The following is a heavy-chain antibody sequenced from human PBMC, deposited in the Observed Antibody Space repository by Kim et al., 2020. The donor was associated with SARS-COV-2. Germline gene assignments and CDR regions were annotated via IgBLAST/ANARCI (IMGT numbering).Heavy chain of an antibody. J-gene: IGHJ5*02. Sequence: GGSLRLSCAASGFTFSSYAMSWVRQAPGKGLEWVSAISGSGGSTYYADSVKGRFTISRDNSKNTLYLQMNSLRAEETAVYYCDSKKGYYGSGNRKQQARRRNNWFDPWGQGTLVTVSS. CDR3: DSKKGYYGSGNRKQQARRRNNWFDP. V-gene: IGHV3-23*01. D-gene: IGHD3-10*01. CDR1: GFTFSSYA. CDR2: ISGSGGST.